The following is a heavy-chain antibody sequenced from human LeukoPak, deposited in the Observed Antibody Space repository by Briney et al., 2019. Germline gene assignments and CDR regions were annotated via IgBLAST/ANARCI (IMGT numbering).Heavy chain of an antibody. D-gene: IGHD3-22*01. Sequence: GGSLRLSCAASGFTFSSYAMTWVRQAPGKGLEWVSGISWNSGSIGYADSVKGRFTISRDNAKNSLYLQMNSLRAEDTALYYCAKEHHTYYYDSSGYFGYFDYWGQGTLVTVSS. CDR1: GFTFSSYA. J-gene: IGHJ4*02. CDR3: AKEHHTYYYDSSGYFGYFDY. V-gene: IGHV3-9*01. CDR2: ISWNSGSI.